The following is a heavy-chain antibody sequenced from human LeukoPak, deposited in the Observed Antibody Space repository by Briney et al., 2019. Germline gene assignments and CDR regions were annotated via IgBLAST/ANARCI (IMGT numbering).Heavy chain of an antibody. CDR3: AELGITMIGGV. Sequence: GGSLRLSCAASGFTFSSYEMKWVRQAPGEGLEWGSYICSSGSTIYYADSVKGRFTISRDNAKNSLYLQMNSLRAEDTAVYYCAELGITMIGGVWGKGTTVTISS. CDR1: GFTFSSYE. J-gene: IGHJ6*04. D-gene: IGHD3-10*02. CDR2: ICSSGSTI. V-gene: IGHV3-48*03.